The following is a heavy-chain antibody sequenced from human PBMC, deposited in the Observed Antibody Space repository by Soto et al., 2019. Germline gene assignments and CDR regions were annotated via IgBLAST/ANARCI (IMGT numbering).Heavy chain of an antibody. Sequence: EVQLLKSGGGLVQPGGSLRLSCAASGFTFSSYAMSWVRQAPGKGLEWVSAISGSGGSTYYADSVKGRFTISRDNSKNTLYLQMNSLRAEDTAVYYCAKATLPGYCSSTSCYAPFDYWGQGTLVTVSS. CDR1: GFTFSSYA. CDR3: AKATLPGYCSSTSCYAPFDY. V-gene: IGHV3-23*01. CDR2: ISGSGGST. D-gene: IGHD2-2*01. J-gene: IGHJ4*02.